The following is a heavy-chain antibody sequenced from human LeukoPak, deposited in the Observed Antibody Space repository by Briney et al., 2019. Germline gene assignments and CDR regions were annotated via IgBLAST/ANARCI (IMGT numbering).Heavy chain of an antibody. Sequence: GASVKVSCKVSGYTLTELSMRWVRQAPGKGLEWMGGFDPEDGETIYAQKFQGRVTMTEDTSTDTAYMELSSLRSEDTAVYYCATGPYSSSWYWFDPWGQGTLVTVSS. J-gene: IGHJ5*02. D-gene: IGHD6-13*01. CDR1: GYTLTELS. CDR3: ATGPYSSSWYWFDP. V-gene: IGHV1-24*01. CDR2: FDPEDGET.